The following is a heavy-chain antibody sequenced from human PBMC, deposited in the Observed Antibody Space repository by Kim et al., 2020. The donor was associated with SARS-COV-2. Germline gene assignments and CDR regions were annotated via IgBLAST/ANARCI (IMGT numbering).Heavy chain of an antibody. CDR2: ISAYNGNT. D-gene: IGHD3-22*01. V-gene: IGHV1-18*01. CDR3: ARDRPITMIVVVSTGFDY. Sequence: ASVKVSCKASGYTFTSYGISWVRQAPGQGLEWMGWISAYNGNTNYAQKLQGRVTMTTDTSTSTAYMELRSLRSDDTAVYYCARDRPITMIVVVSTGFDYWGQGTLVTVSS. J-gene: IGHJ4*02. CDR1: GYTFTSYG.